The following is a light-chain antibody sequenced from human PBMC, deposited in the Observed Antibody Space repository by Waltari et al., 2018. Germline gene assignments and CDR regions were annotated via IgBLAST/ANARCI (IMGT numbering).Light chain of an antibody. CDR2: WAS. CDR3: QQYYSTPWT. Sequence: DIVMTQSPDSLAVSLGERATINCKSSQSVLYRSNNNNYLSWYQQKPGQHPKLLIYWASTRESGVPDRVSGSWSGTDFTLTISSLQAEDVAVYYCQQYYSTPWTFGQGTNVEIK. V-gene: IGKV4-1*01. CDR1: QSVLYRSNNNNY. J-gene: IGKJ1*01.